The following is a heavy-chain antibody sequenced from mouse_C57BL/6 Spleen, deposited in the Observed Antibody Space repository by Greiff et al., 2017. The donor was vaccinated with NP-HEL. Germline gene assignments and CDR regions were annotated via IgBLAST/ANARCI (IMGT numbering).Heavy chain of an antibody. D-gene: IGHD2-1*01. Sequence: VQLQQPGAELVMPGASVKLSCKASGYTFTSYWMHWVKQRPGQGLEWIGEIDPSDSYTNYNQKFKGKSTLTVDKSSSTAYMQLSSLTSEDSAVYYCARGYGKEYFDVWGTGTTVTVSS. CDR1: GYTFTSYW. J-gene: IGHJ1*03. CDR2: IDPSDSYT. CDR3: ARGYGKEYFDV. V-gene: IGHV1-69*01.